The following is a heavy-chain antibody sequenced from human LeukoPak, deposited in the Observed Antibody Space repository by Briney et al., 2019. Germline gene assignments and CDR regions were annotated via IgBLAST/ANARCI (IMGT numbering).Heavy chain of an antibody. CDR3: ARVGHIAVAGQHRGTIDY. D-gene: IGHD6-19*01. V-gene: IGHV4-38-2*02. CDR1: GYSISSGYY. Sequence: SETLSLTCTVSGYSISSGYYWGWIRQPPGKGLEWIGSIYHSGSTYYNPSLKSRVTISVDTSKNQFSLKLSSVTAADTAVYYCARVGHIAVAGQHRGTIDYWGQGTLVTVSS. J-gene: IGHJ4*02. CDR2: IYHSGST.